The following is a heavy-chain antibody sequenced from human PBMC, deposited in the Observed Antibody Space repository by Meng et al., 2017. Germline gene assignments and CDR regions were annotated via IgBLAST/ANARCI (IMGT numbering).Heavy chain of an antibody. CDR3: ASLTGWFDP. J-gene: IGHJ5*02. CDR2: IIPIFGTA. Sequence: QVQLVQSGAEVKKSGSSVKDACKASGSNYSSYAISWVRQAPGQGLEWMGGIIPIFGTANYAQKFQGRVTITADKSTSTAYMELSSLRSEDTAVYYCASLTGWFDPWGQGTLVTVSS. D-gene: IGHD3-10*01. CDR1: GSNYSSYA. V-gene: IGHV1-69*06.